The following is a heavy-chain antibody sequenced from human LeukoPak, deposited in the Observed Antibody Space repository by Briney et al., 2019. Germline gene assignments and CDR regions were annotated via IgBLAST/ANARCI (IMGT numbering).Heavy chain of an antibody. CDR2: ISYDGSNK. CDR3: ARALIVYPGTGDY. J-gene: IGHJ4*02. V-gene: IGHV3-30-3*01. CDR1: GFTFSSYA. Sequence: GGSLRLSCAASGFTFSSYAMHWVRQAPGKGLEWVAVISYDGSNKYYADSVKGRFTISRDNSKNTLYLQMNSLRAEGTAVYYCARALIVYPGTGDYWGQGTLVTVCS. D-gene: IGHD2/OR15-2a*01.